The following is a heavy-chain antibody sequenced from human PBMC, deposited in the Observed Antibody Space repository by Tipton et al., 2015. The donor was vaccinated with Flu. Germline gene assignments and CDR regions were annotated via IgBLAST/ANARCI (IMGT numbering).Heavy chain of an antibody. V-gene: IGHV4-59*01. Sequence: GLVKPSETLSLICAVSDDSISSYYWSWIRQPPGKGLEWMGYIYHSGSSNYNPSLKSRLTISVDSSKNQFSLRLTSVTAADTAVYYCARARAPYYYAMDVWGQGITVTVSS. CDR1: DDSISSYY. CDR2: IYHSGSS. J-gene: IGHJ6*02. CDR3: ARARAPYYYAMDV.